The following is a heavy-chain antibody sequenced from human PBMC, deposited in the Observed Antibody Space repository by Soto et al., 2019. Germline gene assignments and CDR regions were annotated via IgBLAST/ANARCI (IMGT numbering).Heavy chain of an antibody. J-gene: IGHJ6*02. CDR1: GGSISSYY. CDR3: ARVAFSYFGMDV. CDR2: VFSSGST. D-gene: IGHD3-3*02. Sequence: SETLSLTCIVPGGSISSYYWSWFRQPAGKGLEWIGRVFSSGSTNYNASLKSRVTMSIDTSKNEVSLTLRSVTAADTGVYYCARVAFSYFGMDVWGPGTTVTVSS. V-gene: IGHV4-4*07.